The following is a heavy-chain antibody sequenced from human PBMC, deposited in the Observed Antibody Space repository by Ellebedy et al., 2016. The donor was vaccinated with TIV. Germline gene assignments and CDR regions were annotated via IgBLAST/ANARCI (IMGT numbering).Heavy chain of an antibody. CDR1: GFTFSSYI. V-gene: IGHV3-21*01. Sequence: GESLKISCTASGFTFSSYIMNWVRQDPGKGQEWISSITKSGDYMYYADSVKGRFTISRDNARNPLDMQMNSLRADDTAVYYCARDTAMDYWGQGTLVTVSA. D-gene: IGHD5-18*01. CDR2: ITKSGDYM. CDR3: ARDTAMDY. J-gene: IGHJ4*02.